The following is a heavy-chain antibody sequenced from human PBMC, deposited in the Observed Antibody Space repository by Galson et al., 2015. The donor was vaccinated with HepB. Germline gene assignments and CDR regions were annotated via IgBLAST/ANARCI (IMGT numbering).Heavy chain of an antibody. CDR2: IYYSGST. Sequence: TLSLTCTVSGGSISSGGYYWSWIRQHPGKGLEWIGYIYYSGSTYYNPSLKSRVTISVDTSKNQFSLKLSSVTAADTAVYYCARKEAGSTLDYWGHGTLVTVSS. CDR3: ARKEAGSTLDY. CDR1: GGSISSGGYY. V-gene: IGHV4-31*03. J-gene: IGHJ4*01. D-gene: IGHD2/OR15-2a*01.